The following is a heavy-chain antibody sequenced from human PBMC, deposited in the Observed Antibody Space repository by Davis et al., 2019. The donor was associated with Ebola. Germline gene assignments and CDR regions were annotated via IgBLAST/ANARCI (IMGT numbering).Heavy chain of an antibody. Sequence: GSLRLSCAASGFTFSSYAMNWIRQPPGKGLEWIGEINHSGSTNYNPSLKSRVTISVNTSKNQFPLKLTSVTAADTAVYYCASAYGSGPLAFDIWGQGTMVTVSS. CDR3: ASAYGSGPLAFDI. J-gene: IGHJ3*02. D-gene: IGHD3-10*01. CDR2: INHSGST. CDR1: GFTFSSYA. V-gene: IGHV4-34*01.